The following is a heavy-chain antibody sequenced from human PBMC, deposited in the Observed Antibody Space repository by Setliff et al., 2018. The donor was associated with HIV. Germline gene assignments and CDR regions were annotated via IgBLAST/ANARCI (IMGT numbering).Heavy chain of an antibody. CDR1: GGIFSRFA. J-gene: IGHJ1*01. Sequence: SVKVSCKASGGIFSRFAFSWVRQAPGQGLEWMGGIIPIFGTPNYAQKFQGRVTITTDESTNTVYMELYSLTSDDTAVYYCASHPPWLDRAEYFQHWGQGTLVTVSS. V-gene: IGHV1-69*05. CDR3: ASHPPWLDRAEYFQH. D-gene: IGHD6-19*01. CDR2: IIPIFGTP.